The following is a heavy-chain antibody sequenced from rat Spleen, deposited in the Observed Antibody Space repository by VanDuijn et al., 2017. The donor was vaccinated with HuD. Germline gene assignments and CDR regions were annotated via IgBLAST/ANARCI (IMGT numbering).Heavy chain of an antibody. CDR3: ARRARYFDY. J-gene: IGHJ2*01. CDR2: ITNAAGKV. V-gene: IGHV5-25*01. CDR1: GLSFSNYD. Sequence: EVQLVESGGGLVQPGRSLKLSCVASGLSFSNYDMAWVRQAPGKGLEWVASITNAAGKVYYPDSVKGRFTIYRDNAKSTLYLQMDSLRSEDTATYYCARRARYFDYWGQGVMVTVSS.